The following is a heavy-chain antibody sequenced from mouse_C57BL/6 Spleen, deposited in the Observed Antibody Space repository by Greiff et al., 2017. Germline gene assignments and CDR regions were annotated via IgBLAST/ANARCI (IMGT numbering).Heavy chain of an antibody. Sequence: EVKVEESGEGLVKPGGSLKLSCAASGFTFSSYAMSWVRQTPEKRLEWVAYISSGGDYIYYADTVKGRFTISRDNARNTLYLQMSSLKSEDTAMYYCTRDYSNYVNLFAYWGQGTLVTVSA. CDR1: GFTFSSYA. CDR3: TRDYSNYVNLFAY. J-gene: IGHJ3*01. V-gene: IGHV5-9-1*02. D-gene: IGHD2-5*01. CDR2: ISSGGDYI.